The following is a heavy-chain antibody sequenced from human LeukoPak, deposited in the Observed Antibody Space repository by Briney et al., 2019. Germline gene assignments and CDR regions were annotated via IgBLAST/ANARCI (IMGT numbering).Heavy chain of an antibody. CDR1: GFTFSSYW. D-gene: IGHD3-22*01. V-gene: IGHV3-74*01. CDR2: INSDGSSI. Sequence: PGGSLRLSCAASGFTFSSYWMHWVRQAPGKGLVWVSRINSDGSSITYADSVKGRFTISRDNAKNTLYLQMNSLRAEDTAVYYCARPLRPYYYDSSGYDFDYWGQGTLVTVSS. J-gene: IGHJ4*02. CDR3: ARPLRPYYYDSSGYDFDY.